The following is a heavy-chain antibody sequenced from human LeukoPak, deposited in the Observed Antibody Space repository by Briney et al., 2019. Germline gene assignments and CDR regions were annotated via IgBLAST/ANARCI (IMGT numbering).Heavy chain of an antibody. CDR2: INTDESKI. Sequence: GGSLRLSCAASGFTFSSHWMHWVRQTPGKGLVWVSRINTDESKINHADSVKGRFTISRDNAKNMLYLQMNSLRAEDTAVYYCARGGLFKHFFDYWGQGTPVTVSS. V-gene: IGHV3-74*01. CDR3: ARGGLFKHFFDY. J-gene: IGHJ4*02. CDR1: GFTFSSHW. D-gene: IGHD2-15*01.